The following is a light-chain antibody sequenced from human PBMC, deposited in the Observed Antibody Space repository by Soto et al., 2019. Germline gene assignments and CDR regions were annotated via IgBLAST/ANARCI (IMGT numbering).Light chain of an antibody. J-gene: IGLJ1*01. CDR1: SSNIGDNY. CDR3: GTWDDRLDGNYV. CDR2: DND. V-gene: IGLV1-51*01. Sequence: CSGSSSNIGDNYVSWYQHLPGTAPKLVVYDNDRRPSGIPGRFSGSKSGTSATLVITGLQTGDEADYYCGTWDDRLDGNYVFGTGTKVTVL.